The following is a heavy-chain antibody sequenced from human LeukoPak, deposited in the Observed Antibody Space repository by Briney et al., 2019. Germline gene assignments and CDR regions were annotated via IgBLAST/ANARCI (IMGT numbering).Heavy chain of an antibody. J-gene: IGHJ4*02. CDR3: ARDLLGSPSSYSSGAWDY. CDR2: ITPIFDTA. V-gene: IGHV1-69*13. Sequence: SVKVSCKASGGTFTNYAISWVRQAPGHGLEWMGGITPIFDTADYAQNFQGRVTITADESTSTAYMELSSLRAEDTAVYYCARDLLGSPSSYSSGAWDYWGQGTLVTVSS. D-gene: IGHD3-22*01. CDR1: GGTFTNYA.